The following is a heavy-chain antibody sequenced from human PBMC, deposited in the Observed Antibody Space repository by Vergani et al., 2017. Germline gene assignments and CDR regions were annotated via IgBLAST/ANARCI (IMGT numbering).Heavy chain of an antibody. CDR2: IIPIFGTA. Sequence: QVQLVQSGAEVKKPGSSVKVSCKASGGTFSSYAISWVRQAPGQGLEWMGGIIPIFGTANYAQKFQGRVTITADESTSTAYMELSSLRSEDTAVYYCARDHPDYDGSGSYYSAGLAYYYYYYGMDVWGQGTTVTVSS. CDR1: GGTFSSYA. CDR3: ARDHPDYDGSGSYYSAGLAYYYYYYGMDV. J-gene: IGHJ6*02. D-gene: IGHD3-10*01. V-gene: IGHV1-69*01.